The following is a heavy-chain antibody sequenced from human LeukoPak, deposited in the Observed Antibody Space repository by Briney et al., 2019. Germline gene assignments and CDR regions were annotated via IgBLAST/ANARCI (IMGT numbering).Heavy chain of an antibody. D-gene: IGHD3-3*01. J-gene: IGHJ6*02. V-gene: IGHV3-74*01. CDR1: GFTFSSYW. CDR2: INSDGSST. Sequence: GGSLRLSCAASGFTFSSYWMHWVRQAPGKGQVWVSRINSDGSSTSYADSVKGRFTISRDNAKNTLYLQMNSLRAEDTAVYYCARVWSDYSLYYYYGMDVWGQGTTVTVSS. CDR3: ARVWSDYSLYYYYGMDV.